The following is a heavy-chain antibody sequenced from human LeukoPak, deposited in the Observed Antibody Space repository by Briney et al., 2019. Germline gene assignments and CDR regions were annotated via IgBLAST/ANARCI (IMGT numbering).Heavy chain of an antibody. CDR1: GYSFTSYW. J-gene: IGHJ5*02. D-gene: IGHD6-19*01. V-gene: IGHV5-51*01. Sequence: GESLKISCKGSGYSFTSYWIGWVRQMPGKGLEWMGIIYPGDSDTRYSPSFQGQVTISADKSISTAYLQWSSLKASDTAMYYCARRGRGSGWSNWFDPWGQGTLVTVSS. CDR3: ARRGRGSGWSNWFDP. CDR2: IYPGDSDT.